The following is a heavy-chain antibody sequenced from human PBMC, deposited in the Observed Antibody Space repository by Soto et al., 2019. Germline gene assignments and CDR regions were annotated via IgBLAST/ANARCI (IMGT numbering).Heavy chain of an antibody. J-gene: IGHJ6*02. CDR3: ARGRGIFGVVTTRYYYYGMDV. D-gene: IGHD3-3*01. Sequence: SETLSLTCAVYGGSFSGYYWSWIRQPPGKGLEWIGEINHSGSTNYNPSLKSRVTISVDTSKNQFSLKLSSVTAADTAVYYCARGRGIFGVVTTRYYYYGMDVWGQGTTVTVSS. V-gene: IGHV4-34*01. CDR1: GGSFSGYY. CDR2: INHSGST.